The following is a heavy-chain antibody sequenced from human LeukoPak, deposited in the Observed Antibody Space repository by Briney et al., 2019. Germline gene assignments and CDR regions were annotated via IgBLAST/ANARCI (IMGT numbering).Heavy chain of an antibody. D-gene: IGHD3-10*01. J-gene: IGHJ4*02. CDR2: ISSSGNT. Sequence: SETLSLTCTVSDASISTYYWSWIRQPAGKGLEWVGHISSSGNTNYNPSLKSRVTMSVDTSKNHFSLKLTSVNAADTAVYYCAREVYYYSSGSYYNFDYWGQGTLVTVSS. CDR3: AREVYYYSSGSYYNFDY. CDR1: DASISTYY. V-gene: IGHV4-4*07.